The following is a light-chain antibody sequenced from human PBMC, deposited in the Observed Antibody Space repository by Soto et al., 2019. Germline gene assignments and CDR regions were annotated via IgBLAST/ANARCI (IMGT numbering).Light chain of an antibody. CDR2: SIS. V-gene: IGLV7-43*01. CDR3: LVFYDNTWV. Sequence: QAVVTQEPSLTVSPGGTVTLTCASSTGAVTSGFYPNWFQQKPGQAPRALIYSISNRHSWTPARFSGSLLGGKAALTLSGVRPEDEAEYYCLVFYDNTWVFGGGTKPPS. J-gene: IGLJ3*02. CDR1: TGAVTSGFY.